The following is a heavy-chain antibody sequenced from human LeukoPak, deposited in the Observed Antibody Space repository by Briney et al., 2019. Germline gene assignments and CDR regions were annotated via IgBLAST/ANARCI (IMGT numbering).Heavy chain of an antibody. CDR1: GFPFSSYS. Sequence: PGGSLRLSCAASGFPFSSYSMNWVRQAPGKGLEWVSSISRSSSYIFYADSVKGRFTISRDNAKTSVYLRMNSLRAEDTAVYYCARGPEGDLSYNWFDPWGQGTLVTVSS. CDR3: ARGPEGDLSYNWFDP. V-gene: IGHV3-21*01. D-gene: IGHD3-10*01. J-gene: IGHJ5*02. CDR2: ISRSSSYI.